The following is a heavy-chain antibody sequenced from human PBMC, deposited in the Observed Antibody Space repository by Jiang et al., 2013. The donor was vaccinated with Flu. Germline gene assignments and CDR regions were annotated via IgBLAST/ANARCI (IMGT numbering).Heavy chain of an antibody. CDR1: GYTFTGYY. CDR3: AREGGQWLVLGDAFDI. CDR2: INPNSGGT. V-gene: IGHV1-2*02. Sequence: SGYTFTGYYMHWVRQAPGQGLEWMGWINPNSGGTNYAQKFQGRVTMTRDTSISTAYMELSRLRSDDTAVYYCAREGGQWLVLGDAFDIWGQGTMVTVSS. J-gene: IGHJ3*02. D-gene: IGHD6-19*01.